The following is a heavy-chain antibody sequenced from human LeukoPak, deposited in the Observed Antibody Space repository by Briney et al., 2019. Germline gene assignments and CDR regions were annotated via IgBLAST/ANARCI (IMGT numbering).Heavy chain of an antibody. CDR3: ARDLEENYYYYGMDV. J-gene: IGHJ6*02. CDR2: ISYDGGNK. CDR1: GFTFSSYA. V-gene: IGHV3-30-3*01. Sequence: GGSLRLSCAASGFTFSSYAMHWVRQAPGKGLEWVAVISYDGGNKYYADSVKGRFTISRDNSKNTLYLQMNSLRAEDTAVYYCARDLEENYYYYGMDVWGQGTTVTVSS.